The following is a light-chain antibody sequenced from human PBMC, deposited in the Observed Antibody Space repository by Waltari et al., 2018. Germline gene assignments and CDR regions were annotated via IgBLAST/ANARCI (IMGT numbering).Light chain of an antibody. CDR3: QSYGSGLSDSSWV. CDR2: RKN. Sequence: QSVLAQPPSVSGPPVPSIIIPCTGSTSSTRAGFDVHPHRQLPGTAPKVPIYRKNNRPSGFPERFSGSTSGSSASLAITGLQAEDEADDYCQSYGSGLSDSSWVFGGGTKVAVL. J-gene: IGLJ3*02. V-gene: IGLV1-40*01. CDR1: TSSTRAGFD.